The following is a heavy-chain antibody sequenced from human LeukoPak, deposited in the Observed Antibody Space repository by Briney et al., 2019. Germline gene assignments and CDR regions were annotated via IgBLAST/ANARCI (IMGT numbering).Heavy chain of an antibody. Sequence: TSETLSLTCTVSGGSISSYYWSWIRQPAGKGLEWIGRIYTSGSTNYNPSLKSRVTMSVDTSKNQFSLKLSSVTAADTAVYYCARCGDGYNRGYFQHWGQGTLVTVSS. CDR2: IYTSGST. CDR3: ARCGDGYNRGYFQH. CDR1: GGSISSYY. V-gene: IGHV4-4*07. D-gene: IGHD5-24*01. J-gene: IGHJ1*01.